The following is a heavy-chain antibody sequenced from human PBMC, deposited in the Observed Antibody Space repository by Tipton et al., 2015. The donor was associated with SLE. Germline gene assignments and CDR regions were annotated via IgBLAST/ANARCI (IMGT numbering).Heavy chain of an antibody. CDR2: IRNDGVNE. D-gene: IGHD4-17*01. V-gene: IGHV3-30*02. CDR1: GFTFSTYG. CDR3: AKDFSSYGDYVWYFDL. Sequence: SLRLSCAASGFTFSTYGMHWVRQAPGKGLERVAFIRNDGVNEYYANSVKGRFTISRDNSKNTLYLQMNSLRAEDTAVYYCAKDFSSYGDYVWYFDLWGRGTLVIVSS. J-gene: IGHJ2*01.